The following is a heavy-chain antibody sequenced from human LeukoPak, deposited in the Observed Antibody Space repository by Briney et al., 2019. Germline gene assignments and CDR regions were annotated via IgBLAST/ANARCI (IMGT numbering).Heavy chain of an antibody. CDR3: AKASSNYFYYFEY. J-gene: IGHJ4*02. CDR1: GFTFSSFW. V-gene: IGHV3-7*02. Sequence: GGSLRLSCAASGFTFSSFWMSWVRQAPGKGLEWVANIEQDGSEKYYVDSVKGRFTISRDNSKNTLYLQTNTLRDEDTAVYYCAKASSNYFYYFEYWGQGTLVTVSS. D-gene: IGHD2/OR15-2a*01. CDR2: IEQDGSEK.